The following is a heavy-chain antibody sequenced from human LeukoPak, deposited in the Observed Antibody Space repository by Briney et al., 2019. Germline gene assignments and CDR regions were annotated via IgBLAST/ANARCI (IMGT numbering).Heavy chain of an antibody. CDR2: IKQDGREK. D-gene: IGHD2-2*01. Sequence: GGSLRLSCAASGFTFSSYWMSWVRQAPGRGLEWVANIKQDGREKYYVDSVKGRFTISRDNAKNSLCLQMNSLRAEDTAVYYCAKEVVPAATPGVDYWGQGTLVIVSS. CDR1: GFTFSSYW. CDR3: AKEVVPAATPGVDY. V-gene: IGHV3-7*04. J-gene: IGHJ4*02.